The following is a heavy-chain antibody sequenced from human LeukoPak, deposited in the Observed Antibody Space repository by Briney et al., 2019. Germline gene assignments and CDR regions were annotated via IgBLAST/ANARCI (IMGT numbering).Heavy chain of an antibody. V-gene: IGHV3-23*01. CDR2: ISGSGGST. Sequence: GGSLRLSCAASGFTFSSYAMSWVRQAPGKGLEWVSAISGSGGSTYYADSVKGRFTISRDNSKNTLYLQMSSLRAEDTAVYYCAKVFRDYSSSHLFDYWGQGTLVTVSS. CDR1: GFTFSSYA. D-gene: IGHD6-13*01. J-gene: IGHJ4*02. CDR3: AKVFRDYSSSHLFDY.